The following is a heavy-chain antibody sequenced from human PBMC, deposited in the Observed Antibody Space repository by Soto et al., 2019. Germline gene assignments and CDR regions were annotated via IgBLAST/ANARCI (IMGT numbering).Heavy chain of an antibody. V-gene: IGHV1-8*02. CDR1: GYTFTSYG. D-gene: IGHD2-21*02. Sequence: ASVKVSCKASGYTFTSYGISWVRQAPGQGLEWMGWMNPNSGNTGYAQKFQGRVTMTRNTSISTAYMELSSLRSEDTAVYYCARALRVTNYFDYWGQGTLVTVSS. CDR2: MNPNSGNT. J-gene: IGHJ4*02. CDR3: ARALRVTNYFDY.